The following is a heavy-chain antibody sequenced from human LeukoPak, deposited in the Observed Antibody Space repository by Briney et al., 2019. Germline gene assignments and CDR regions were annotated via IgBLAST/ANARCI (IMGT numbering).Heavy chain of an antibody. J-gene: IGHJ4*02. Sequence: ASVKVSCKASGGTFSSYAISGVRPAPGQGGEWMGRIIPILGIANYAQKFQGRVTITADKSTSTAYMELSSLRSEDTAVYYCARGGGPYSSSWTWGQGTLVTVSS. CDR3: ARGGGPYSSSWT. CDR2: IIPILGIA. V-gene: IGHV1-69*04. D-gene: IGHD6-13*01. CDR1: GGTFSSYA.